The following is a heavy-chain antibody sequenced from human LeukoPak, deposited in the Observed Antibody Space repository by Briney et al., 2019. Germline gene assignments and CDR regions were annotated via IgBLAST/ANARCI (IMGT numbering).Heavy chain of an antibody. V-gene: IGHV3-48*03. D-gene: IGHD3-10*01. J-gene: IGHJ5*02. CDR1: GFTLSSNG. CDR3: ARIYLKSASAS. Sequence: GGSLRLSCAASGFTLSSNGMNWVRQAPGKGLEWVSYISATGGTIYYADSVKGRFTISRDNAKNSLYLQMNSLRVEDTAVYYCARIYLKSASASWGQGTLVTVSS. CDR2: ISATGGTI.